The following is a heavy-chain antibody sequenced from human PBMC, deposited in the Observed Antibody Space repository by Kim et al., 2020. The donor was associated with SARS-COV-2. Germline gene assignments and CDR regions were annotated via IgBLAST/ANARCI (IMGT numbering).Heavy chain of an antibody. V-gene: IGHV3-9*01. CDR3: AKGPWELRSAFDY. Sequence: GGSLRLSCAASGFTFGDYAMHWVRQAPGKGLEWVSGISWNSGSIGYADSVKGRFTISRDNAKNSLYLQMNSLRAEDTALYYCAKGPWELRSAFDYWGQGTLVTVSS. D-gene: IGHD1-26*01. CDR1: GFTFGDYA. J-gene: IGHJ4*02. CDR2: ISWNSGSI.